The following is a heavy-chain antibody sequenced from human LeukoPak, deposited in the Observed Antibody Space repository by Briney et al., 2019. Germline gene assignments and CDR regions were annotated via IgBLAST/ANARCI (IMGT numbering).Heavy chain of an antibody. D-gene: IGHD3-10*01. V-gene: IGHV3-30*03. CDR1: GFTFSSYW. CDR3: ARDGGSGSYLDY. CDR2: ISYDGSNK. Sequence: GGSLRLSCAASGFTFSSYWMHWVRQAPGKGLEWVAVISYDGSNKYYADSVKGRFTISRDNSKNTLYLQMNSLRAEDTAVYYCARDGGSGSYLDYWGQGTLVTVSS. J-gene: IGHJ4*02.